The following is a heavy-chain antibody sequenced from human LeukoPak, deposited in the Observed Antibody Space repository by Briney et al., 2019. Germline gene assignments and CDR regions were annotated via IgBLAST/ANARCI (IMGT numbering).Heavy chain of an antibody. CDR2: IKQDGSEK. CDR1: GFTFSSYW. CDR3: ARGLDSSGWYGTYYFDY. V-gene: IGHV3-7*01. J-gene: IGHJ4*02. D-gene: IGHD6-19*01. Sequence: GGSLRLSCAASGFTFSSYWMSWVRQAPGKGLEWVANIKQDGSEKYYVDSVKGRFTISRDNAKNSLYLQMNSLRAEDTAVYYCARGLDSSGWYGTYYFDYWGQGTLVTVFS.